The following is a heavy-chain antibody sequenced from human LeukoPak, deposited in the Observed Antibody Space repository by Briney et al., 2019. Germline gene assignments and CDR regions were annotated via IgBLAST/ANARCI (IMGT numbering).Heavy chain of an antibody. Sequence: PGGSLRLSCAASGFTFRSYWMTWVRHAPGKGLVWVSRINSDGSSTSYADSVKGRFTISRDNAKNTLYLQMNSLRAEDTALYYCARVAYSSAWYIDYWGQGTLVTVSS. D-gene: IGHD6-19*01. CDR2: INSDGSST. V-gene: IGHV3-74*01. CDR3: ARVAYSSAWYIDY. CDR1: GFTFRSYW. J-gene: IGHJ4*02.